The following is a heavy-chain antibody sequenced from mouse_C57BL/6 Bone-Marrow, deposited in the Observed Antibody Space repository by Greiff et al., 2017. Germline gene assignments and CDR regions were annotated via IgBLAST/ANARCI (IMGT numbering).Heavy chain of an antibody. D-gene: IGHD2-4*01. CDR3: ASIYYDYDYYWYFDV. J-gene: IGHJ1*03. V-gene: IGHV1-26*01. CDR1: GYTFTDYY. Sequence: EVQLQQSGPELVKPGASVKISCKASGYTFTDYYMNWVKQSHGKSLEWIGDINPNNGGTSYNQKFKGKATLTVDKSSSTAYMELRSLTSEDSAVYYCASIYYDYDYYWYFDVWGTGTTVTVSS. CDR2: INPNNGGT.